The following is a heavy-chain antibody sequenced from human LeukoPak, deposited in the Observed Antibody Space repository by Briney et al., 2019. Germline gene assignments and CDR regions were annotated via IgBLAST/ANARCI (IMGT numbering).Heavy chain of an antibody. J-gene: IGHJ3*02. CDR3: AAELNGVNSDCCNFEI. CDR1: GFTFRTST. CDR2: VSVGSGMT. V-gene: IGHV1-58*01. Sequence: ASVKVSCKASGFTFRTSTVQWERQARGQRLEWIGWVSVGSGMTKYAHSLQERLSITRDMSTGTAYMELGSLTSDDTAVYYCAAELNGVNSDCCNFEIWGQGTMVTVSS. D-gene: IGHD4-23*01.